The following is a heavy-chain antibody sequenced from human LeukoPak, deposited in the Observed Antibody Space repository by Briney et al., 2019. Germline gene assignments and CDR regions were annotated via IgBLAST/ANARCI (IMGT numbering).Heavy chain of an antibody. J-gene: IGHJ4*02. CDR2: ITPNSGDT. Sequence: ASVKVSCKASGYTFTGYHMHWVRLAPGQGLEWMGRITPNSGDTNYAQKFQGRVTMTRDTSISTAYMELSRLRSDDTAVYYCARDYCSSASCLFDYWGQGTLVTVSS. CDR3: ARDYCSSASCLFDY. D-gene: IGHD2-2*01. V-gene: IGHV1-2*06. CDR1: GYTFTGYH.